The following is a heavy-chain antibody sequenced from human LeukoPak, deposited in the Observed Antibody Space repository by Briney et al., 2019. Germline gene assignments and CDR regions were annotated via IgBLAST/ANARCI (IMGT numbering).Heavy chain of an antibody. V-gene: IGHV3-30*18. D-gene: IGHD3-22*01. Sequence: PGRSLRLSCAASGFTFSTYDMHWVRQAPGKGLEWVAIISYDGSNKYYADSVKGRFTISRDNSKNTLYLQMSSLRAEDTALYYCAKDREGSGYYFDYWGQGTLVTVSS. CDR3: AKDREGSGYYFDY. CDR2: ISYDGSNK. J-gene: IGHJ4*02. CDR1: GFTFSTYD.